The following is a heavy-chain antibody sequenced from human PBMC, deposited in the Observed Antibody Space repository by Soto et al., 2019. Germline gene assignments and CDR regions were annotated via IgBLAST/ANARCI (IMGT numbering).Heavy chain of an antibody. J-gene: IGHJ5*02. CDR1: GYSFTGYW. V-gene: IGHV5-51*01. CDR3: ARMRALYCSGGSCYDAPYNWFDP. D-gene: IGHD2-15*01. CDR2: TYPGDSDT. Sequence: GESLKISCKGSGYSFTGYWIGWVRQMPGKGLEWMGITYPGDSDTRYSPSFQGQVTISADKSISTAYLQWSSLKASDTAMYYCARMRALYCSGGSCYDAPYNWFDPWGQGTLVTVSS.